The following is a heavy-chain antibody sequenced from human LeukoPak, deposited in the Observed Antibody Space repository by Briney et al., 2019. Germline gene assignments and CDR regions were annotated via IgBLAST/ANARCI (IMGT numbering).Heavy chain of an antibody. J-gene: IGHJ6*02. CDR2: VNPSGGST. CDR3: ARGGGLDV. CDR1: GYTFTSYY. Sequence: GASVKVSCKTSGYTFTSYYVHWVRQAPGQGLEWMGIVNPSGGSTSYAQKFQGRVTMTRDTSTSTAYMELSSLKSEDAAVYYCARGGGLDVWGQGATVTVSS. V-gene: IGHV1-46*01. D-gene: IGHD3-16*01.